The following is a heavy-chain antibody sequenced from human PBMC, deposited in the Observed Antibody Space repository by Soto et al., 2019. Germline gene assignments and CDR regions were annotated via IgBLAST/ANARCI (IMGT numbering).Heavy chain of an antibody. V-gene: IGHV1-18*04. CDR3: AGDSSTMIFLGGVDY. D-gene: IGHD3-22*01. CDR2: ISAYNGNT. J-gene: IGHJ4*02. CDR1: GYTFTSYG. Sequence: QVPLVQSGAEVKKPGASVKVSCKASGYTFTSYGISWVRQAPGQGLEWMGWISAYNGNTNYAQKLQGRVTMTTDTSTSTAYMELRSLRSDDTAVYYCAGDSSTMIFLGGVDYWGQGTLVTVSS.